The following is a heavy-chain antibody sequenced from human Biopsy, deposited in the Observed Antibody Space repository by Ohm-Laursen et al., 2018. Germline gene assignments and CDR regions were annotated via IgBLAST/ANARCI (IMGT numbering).Heavy chain of an antibody. V-gene: IGHV1-69*01. CDR1: GDSFTSYA. CDR3: APQAPRDPAILTGGYHYDMAV. D-gene: IGHD3-9*01. CDR2: IIPIPNVA. Sequence: SSVKVSCNASGDSFTSYAIGWVRQAPGQGLEWMGGIIPIPNVATYAQRFQGRITITADESTTTAYMELSSLRSEDTAVYYCAPQAPRDPAILTGGYHYDMAVWGQGTTVTVSS. J-gene: IGHJ6*02.